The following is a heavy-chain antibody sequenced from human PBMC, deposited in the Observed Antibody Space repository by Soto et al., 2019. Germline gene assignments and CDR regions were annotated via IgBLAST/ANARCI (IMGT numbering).Heavy chain of an antibody. CDR2: IGSSSSYI. J-gene: IGHJ6*03. V-gene: IGHV3-21*01. CDR1: GFTFSNYN. Sequence: GGSLRLSCAASGFTFSNYNMNWVRQAPGKGLEWVSSIGSSSSYIYHADSGKGHFTISRDNAKNSLYLQMNNLRAEDTAVYYCARGRGSTPPFYMDVWGKGTTVTVSS. CDR3: ARGRGSTPPFYMDV. D-gene: IGHD2-15*01.